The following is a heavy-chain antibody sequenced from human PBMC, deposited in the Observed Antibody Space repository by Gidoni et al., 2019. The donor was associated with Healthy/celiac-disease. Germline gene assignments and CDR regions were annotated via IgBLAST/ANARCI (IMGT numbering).Heavy chain of an antibody. Sequence: EVQLVESGGGLVKPGGSLRLSCAASGFTFSNYRLNCVRQAHGKGLGWVSSISSSSSYIYYADSVKGRFTIARDNAKNSLYLQMNSRRAEDTAVYYCARDAGVRAVAGTLSVAFDIWGQGTMVTVSS. J-gene: IGHJ3*02. CDR2: ISSSSSYI. CDR3: ARDAGVRAVAGTLSVAFDI. CDR1: GFTFSNYR. D-gene: IGHD6-19*01. V-gene: IGHV3-21*01.